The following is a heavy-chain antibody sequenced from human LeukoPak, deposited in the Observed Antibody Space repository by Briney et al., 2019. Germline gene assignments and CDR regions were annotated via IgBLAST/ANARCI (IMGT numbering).Heavy chain of an antibody. J-gene: IGHJ3*01. CDR2: ISSSGGTI. V-gene: IGHV3-11*04. Sequence: GGSLRLSCAASRFTFSDYYMTWIRQAPGKGLEWVSYISSSGGTIYYADSVKGRSTISRDNAKNSLYLQMNSLRAEDTAIYYCARDRGATNPRAFDVWGQGTMVTVSS. CDR3: ARDRGATNPRAFDV. D-gene: IGHD1-26*01. CDR1: RFTFSDYY.